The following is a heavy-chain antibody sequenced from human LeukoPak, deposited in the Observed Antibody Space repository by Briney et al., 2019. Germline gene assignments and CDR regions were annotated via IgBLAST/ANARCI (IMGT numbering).Heavy chain of an antibody. Sequence: GGSLRLSCAASGFTFDAYAMSWVRQAPGKGLEWLSYITSSSSTIYYADSVKGRFTISRDNAKNSLYLQMNSLRAEDTAVYYCAREGIIWGTHRYFDYWGQGTLVTVSS. CDR2: ITSSSSTI. CDR3: AREGIIWGTHRYFDY. D-gene: IGHD3-16*02. J-gene: IGHJ4*02. V-gene: IGHV3-48*01. CDR1: GFTFDAYA.